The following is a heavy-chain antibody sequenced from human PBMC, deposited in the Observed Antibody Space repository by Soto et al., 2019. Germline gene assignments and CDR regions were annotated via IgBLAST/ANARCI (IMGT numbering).Heavy chain of an antibody. Sequence: SETLSLTCTVSGGSISSSSYYWGWIRQPPGKGLEWIGSIYYSGSTYYNPSLKSRVTISVDTSKNQFSLKLSSVTAADTAVYYCATQTISYSSYPWGQGTLVTVSS. V-gene: IGHV4-39*01. CDR3: ATQTISYSSYP. CDR2: IYYSGST. J-gene: IGHJ5*02. CDR1: GGSISSSSYY. D-gene: IGHD6-6*01.